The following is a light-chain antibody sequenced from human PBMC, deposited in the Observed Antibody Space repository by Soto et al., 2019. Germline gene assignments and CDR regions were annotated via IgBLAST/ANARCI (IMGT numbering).Light chain of an antibody. CDR1: QSLSSN. CDR2: DTS. CDR3: LEYKKWPLT. V-gene: IGKV3-15*01. Sequence: EIVMTQSPATLSVSPGERATLSCRASQSLSSNLAWYQQKPGQAPRLLIYDTSTRATGIPARFSGSGSGTEFTLTISSLQSEDFAVYYCLEYKKWPLTFGGGTKVEI. J-gene: IGKJ4*01.